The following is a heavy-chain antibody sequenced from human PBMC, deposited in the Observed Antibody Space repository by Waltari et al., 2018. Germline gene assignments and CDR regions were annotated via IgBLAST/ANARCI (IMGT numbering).Heavy chain of an antibody. D-gene: IGHD3-3*01. CDR1: GGSISSYY. CDR2: IYTSGST. J-gene: IGHJ6*02. Sequence: QVQLQESGPGLVKPSETLSLTCTVSGGSISSYYWSWIRQPAGKGLEWIGRIYTSGSTNYNPSLKSRGTMSVDTSKNQLSLKLSSVTAADTAVYYCAREGGMYYDFWSLLQYYYGMDVWGQGTTVTVSS. V-gene: IGHV4-4*07. CDR3: AREGGMYYDFWSLLQYYYGMDV.